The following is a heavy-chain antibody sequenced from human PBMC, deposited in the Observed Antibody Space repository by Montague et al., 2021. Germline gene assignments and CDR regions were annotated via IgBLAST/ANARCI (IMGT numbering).Heavy chain of an antibody. V-gene: IGHV3-9*01. CDR2: INGNSINI. Sequence: SLRLSCAASGFIFNNYVMNWVRQAPGKGLEWVSGINGNSINIDYADSAKGRFTISRDNAKNSLYLQMNSLRAEDTAFYYCVKDTLDYYPDFWGQGILVTVSS. D-gene: IGHD3-10*01. CDR1: GFIFNNYV. CDR3: VKDTLDYYPDF. J-gene: IGHJ4*02.